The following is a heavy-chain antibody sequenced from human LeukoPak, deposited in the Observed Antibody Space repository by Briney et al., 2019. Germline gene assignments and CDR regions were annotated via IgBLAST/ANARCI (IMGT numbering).Heavy chain of an antibody. CDR3: ARGEPWELRYNWFDP. CDR2: ISSSSSTI. D-gene: IGHD1-26*01. Sequence: GGSLRLSCAASGFTFSSYSMNWVRQAPGKGLEWVSYISSSSSTIYYADSVKGRFTISRDNAKNSLYLQMNSLRAEDTAVYYCARGEPWELRYNWFDPWGQGTLVTVSS. J-gene: IGHJ5*02. V-gene: IGHV3-48*04. CDR1: GFTFSSYS.